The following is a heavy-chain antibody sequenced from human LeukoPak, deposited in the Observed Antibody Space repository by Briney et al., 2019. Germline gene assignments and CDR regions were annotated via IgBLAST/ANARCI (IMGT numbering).Heavy chain of an antibody. V-gene: IGHV3-69-1*01. Sequence: PGGSLRLSCAASGFTFSSYAMSWVRQAPGKGLEWVSCISSSSTIYYADSVKGRFTISRDNAKNSLYLQMNSLRAEDTAVYYCARRFSSGWYFYMDVWGKGTTVTVSS. CDR3: ARRFSSGWYFYMDV. D-gene: IGHD6-19*01. CDR1: GFTFSSYA. J-gene: IGHJ6*03. CDR2: ISSSSTI.